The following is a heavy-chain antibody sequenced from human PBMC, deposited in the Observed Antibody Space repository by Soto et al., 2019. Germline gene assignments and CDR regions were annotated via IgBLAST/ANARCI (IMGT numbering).Heavy chain of an antibody. CDR3: ARLGSGYVLNYYYYYYMDV. Sequence: GGSLRLSCAASGFTFSSYWMSWVRQAPGKGLEWVANIKQDGSEKYYVDSVKGRFTISRDNAKNSLYLQMNSLRAEDTAVYYCARLGSGYVLNYYYYYYMDVWGKGTTVTVSS. J-gene: IGHJ6*03. CDR1: GFTFSSYW. CDR2: IKQDGSEK. V-gene: IGHV3-7*01. D-gene: IGHD5-12*01.